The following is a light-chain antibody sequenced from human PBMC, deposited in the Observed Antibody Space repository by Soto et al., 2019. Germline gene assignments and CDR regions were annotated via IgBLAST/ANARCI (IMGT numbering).Light chain of an antibody. V-gene: IGLV1-51*01. J-gene: IGLJ2*01. CDR1: SSNIGNNL. CDR2: DNI. Sequence: QSVLTQPPSVSAAPGQRVTISCSGSSSNIGNNLVSWYQQVPGTAPKLLIYDNIKRPSGIPDRFSGSRSGTSATLGITGLQTGDEADYYCGTWDSRLRAWVFGGGTKLTVL. CDR3: GTWDSRLRAWV.